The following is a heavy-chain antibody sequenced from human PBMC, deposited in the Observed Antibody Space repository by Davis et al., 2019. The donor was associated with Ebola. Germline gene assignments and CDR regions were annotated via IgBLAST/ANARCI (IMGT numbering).Heavy chain of an antibody. V-gene: IGHV4-59*12. J-gene: IGHJ6*03. CDR3: ARGWSSSWYDYYYYMDV. CDR2: IYYSGST. CDR1: GGSISSYY. Sequence: PSETLSLTCTVSGGSISSYYWSWIRQPPGKGLEWIGYIYYSGSTNYNPSLKSRVTISVDTSKNQFSLKLSSVTAADTAVYYCARGWSSSWYDYYYYMDVWGKGTTVTVSS. D-gene: IGHD6-13*01.